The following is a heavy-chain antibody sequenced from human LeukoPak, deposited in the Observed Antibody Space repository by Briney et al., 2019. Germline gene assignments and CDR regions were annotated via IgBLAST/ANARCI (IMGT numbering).Heavy chain of an antibody. D-gene: IGHD3-10*01. CDR1: GFTVSSNY. CDR3: AREIGDPNVYYYMDV. Sequence: GGSLRLSCAASGFTVSSNYMSWVRQAPGKGLEWVSVIYSGGSTYYADSVKGRFTISRDNSKNTLYLQMNSLRAEDTAVYYCAREIGDPNVYYYMDVWGKGTTVTISS. J-gene: IGHJ6*03. V-gene: IGHV3-66*01. CDR2: IYSGGST.